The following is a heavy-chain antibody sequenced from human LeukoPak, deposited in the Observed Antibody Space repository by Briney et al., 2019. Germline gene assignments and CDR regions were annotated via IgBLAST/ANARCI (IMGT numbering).Heavy chain of an antibody. CDR1: GGTFSSYA. V-gene: IGHV1-69*13. CDR2: IIPIFGTA. CDR3: ARPAYGGSSNYYYYMDV. Sequence: SVKVSCKASGGTFSSYAINWVRQAPGQGLEWMGVIIPIFGTANYAQKFQGRVTITADESTRTAYMELSSLRSEDTAVYYCARPAYGGSSNYYYYMDVWGKGTTVTVSS. D-gene: IGHD2-15*01. J-gene: IGHJ6*03.